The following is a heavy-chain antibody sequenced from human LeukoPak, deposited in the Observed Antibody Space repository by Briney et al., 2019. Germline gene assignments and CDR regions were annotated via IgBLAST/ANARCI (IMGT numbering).Heavy chain of an antibody. CDR1: GFSFSSYA. CDR2: ISYDGRNE. J-gene: IGHJ5*02. CDR3: AKDRDISGRWAVP. V-gene: IGHV3-30-3*01. D-gene: IGHD3-22*01. Sequence: GRSLRLSCAASGFSFSSYAMHWVRQAPGKGLEWVAVISYDGRNEYYADSARGRFSISRDNSKNTLYLQMNSLRVEDTAVYYCAKDRDISGRWAVPWGQGTLVTVSS.